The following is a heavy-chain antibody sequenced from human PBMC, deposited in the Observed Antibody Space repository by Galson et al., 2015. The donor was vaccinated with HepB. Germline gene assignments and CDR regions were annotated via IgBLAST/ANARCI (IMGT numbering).Heavy chain of an antibody. V-gene: IGHV3-48*04. CDR3: ARDRGGSGSYLSYYYGMDV. J-gene: IGHJ6*02. Sequence: SLRLSCAASGFTFSSYSMNWVRQAPGKGLEWVSYISSSSDTIHYRDSVKDRFTISRDNARNSLYLRMNSLRAEDAAVYYCARDRGGSGSYLSYYYGMDVWGRGTTVTVSS. CDR2: ISSSSDTI. CDR1: GFTFSSYS. D-gene: IGHD3-10*01.